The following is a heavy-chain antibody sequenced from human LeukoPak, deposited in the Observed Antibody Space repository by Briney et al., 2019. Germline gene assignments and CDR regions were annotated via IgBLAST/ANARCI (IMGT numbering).Heavy chain of an antibody. CDR3: ARFHDNRGVTVDP. CDR2: IYYSGST. Sequence: SETLSLTCTVSGGSISSSSYYWGWIRQPLGKGLEWIGSIYYSGSTNYNPSLKSRVTISVDKSKNQFSLKLSSVTAADTAVYYCARFHDNRGVTVDPWGQGTLVTVSS. J-gene: IGHJ5*02. CDR1: GGSISSSSYY. V-gene: IGHV4-39*07. D-gene: IGHD1-14*01.